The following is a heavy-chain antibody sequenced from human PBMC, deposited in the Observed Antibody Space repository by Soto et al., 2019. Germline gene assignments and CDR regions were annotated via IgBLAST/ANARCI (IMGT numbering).Heavy chain of an antibody. J-gene: IGHJ4*02. CDR2: MSYDANNK. CDR1: GFTLSNYG. D-gene: IGHD1-26*01. V-gene: IGHV3-30*18. Sequence: PVGSVRLSCAASGFTLSNYGIHWVRQAPGKGLEWVAVMSYDANNKNYADSVKGRFTISRDNSKNTLYLQMNSLRAEDSAVYYCAKGHIVETTSSYFDYWGQGTLVTVSS. CDR3: AKGHIVETTSSYFDY.